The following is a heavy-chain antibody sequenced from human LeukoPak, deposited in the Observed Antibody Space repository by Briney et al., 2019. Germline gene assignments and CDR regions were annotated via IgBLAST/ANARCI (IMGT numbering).Heavy chain of an antibody. CDR3: ARESGINNFDY. V-gene: IGHV3-21*01. CDR2: INSNTSYI. Sequence: GGSLRLSYAASGFIFNSCNIHWVRQAPGKGLEWVSSINSNTSYIYYADSVKGRFTISRDNAKNSLCLQMNSLRAEDTAVYYCARESGINNFDYWGQGTLVTVSS. D-gene: IGHD3-10*01. CDR1: GFIFNSCN. J-gene: IGHJ4*02.